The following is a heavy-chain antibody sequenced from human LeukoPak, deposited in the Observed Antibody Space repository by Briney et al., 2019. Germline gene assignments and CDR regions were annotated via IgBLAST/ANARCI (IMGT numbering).Heavy chain of an antibody. D-gene: IGHD2-2*01. J-gene: IGHJ4*02. CDR2: IRYDGSNK. V-gene: IGHV3-30*02. Sequence: GGSLRLSCAASGFTFSSYGMHWVRLAPGKGLEWVAFIRYDGSNKYYADSVKGRFTISRDNSKNTLYLQMNSLRAEDTAVYYCAKEVVPAAIDDYWGQGTLVTVSS. CDR1: GFTFSSYG. CDR3: AKEVVPAAIDDY.